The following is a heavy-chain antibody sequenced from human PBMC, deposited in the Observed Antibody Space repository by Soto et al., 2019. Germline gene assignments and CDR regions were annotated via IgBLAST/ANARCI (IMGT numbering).Heavy chain of an antibody. CDR2: ISYDGSNK. D-gene: IGHD6-13*01. CDR3: AKAIAAAGGYYYGMDV. J-gene: IGHJ6*02. V-gene: IGHV3-30*18. CDR1: GFTFSSYG. Sequence: GGSLRLSCAASGFTFSSYGMHWVRQAPGKGLEWVAVISYDGSNKYYADSVKGRFTISRDNSKNTLYLQMSSLRAEDTAVYYCAKAIAAAGGYYYGMDVWGQGTTVTVSS.